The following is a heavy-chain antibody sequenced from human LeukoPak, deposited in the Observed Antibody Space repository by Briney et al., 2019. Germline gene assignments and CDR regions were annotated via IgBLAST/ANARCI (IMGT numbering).Heavy chain of an antibody. J-gene: IGHJ4*02. Sequence: GGSLRLPCAASGFTFSSYGMSWVRQAPGKGLEWVSYISSSSSTIHYADSVKGRFTISRDNAGNSLYLQMNSLRAEDTAVYYCARDLRGSTSPDYWGQGTLVTVSS. CDR1: GFTFSSYG. CDR2: ISSSSSTI. CDR3: ARDLRGSTSPDY. V-gene: IGHV3-48*01. D-gene: IGHD2-2*01.